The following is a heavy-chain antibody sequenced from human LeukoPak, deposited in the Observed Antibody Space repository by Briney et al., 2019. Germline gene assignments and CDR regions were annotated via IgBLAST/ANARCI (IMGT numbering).Heavy chain of an antibody. D-gene: IGHD3-16*01. Sequence: PGGSLRLSCAASGFTLSGNYMTWVRQAPGKGVEWVSVIYSGGNTYYVDSVKGRFTISRDNSKNPLYLQMNSLRAEDTAVYYCGRQMTTVITGVYYYYGMDVWGQGTTVTVSS. CDR1: GFTLSGNY. CDR2: IYSGGNT. V-gene: IGHV3-66*04. J-gene: IGHJ6*02. CDR3: GRQMTTVITGVYYYYGMDV.